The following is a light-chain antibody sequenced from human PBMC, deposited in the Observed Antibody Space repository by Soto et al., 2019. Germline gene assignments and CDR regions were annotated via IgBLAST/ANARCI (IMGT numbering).Light chain of an antibody. CDR3: EACDEGLSGPVV. Sequence: QSVLTQPPSASGTPGQRVTISCSGSSSNIGSNTVNWYQQVPGTAPKLLIYSDNQRPSGVPDRFSGSKSGTSASLAISALQSEDEADYYCEACDEGLSGPVVFGGGTQLTVL. V-gene: IGLV1-44*01. J-gene: IGLJ3*02. CDR1: SSNIGSNT. CDR2: SDN.